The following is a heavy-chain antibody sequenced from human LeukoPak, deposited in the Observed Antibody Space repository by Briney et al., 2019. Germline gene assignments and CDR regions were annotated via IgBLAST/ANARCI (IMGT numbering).Heavy chain of an antibody. CDR3: ARGLWQQLLYGMDV. V-gene: IGHV3-30-3*01. D-gene: IGHD6-13*01. J-gene: IGHJ6*02. CDR2: ISYDGSNK. CDR1: GFTFSSYA. Sequence: PGRSLRLSCAASGFTFSSYAMHWVRQAPGKGLEWVAVISYDGSNKYYADSVKGRFTISRDNSKNTLYLQMNSLRAEDTAVYYCARGLWQQLLYGMDVWGQGTTVTVSS.